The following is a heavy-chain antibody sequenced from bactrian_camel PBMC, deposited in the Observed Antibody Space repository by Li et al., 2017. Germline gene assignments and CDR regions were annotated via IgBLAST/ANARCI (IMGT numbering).Heavy chain of an antibody. V-gene: IGHV3S1*01. CDR2: INGGGGRT. J-gene: IGHJ7*01. CDR1: GFTFRSYW. D-gene: IGHD5*01. Sequence: VQLVESGGGLVQPGRSLRLSCAASGFTFRSYWMYWVRQAPGKGLEWVSFINGGGGRTYYSDSVKGRFTSSRDFAKNTMYLQLNSLKTEDTAMYYCAKYLCSGRGTCYGMDYWGKGTQVTVS.